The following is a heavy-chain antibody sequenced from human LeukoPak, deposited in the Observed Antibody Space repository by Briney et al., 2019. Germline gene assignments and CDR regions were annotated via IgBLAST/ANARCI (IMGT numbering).Heavy chain of an antibody. D-gene: IGHD3-9*01. CDR1: GFTFSSYW. V-gene: IGHV3-74*01. CDR3: ARGTDDIDI. J-gene: IGHJ3*02. Sequence: GGSLRLSCAASGFTFSSYWMHWVRQAPGKGLVWVSRIDSDGSTTNYADSVKGRFSISRFNAKETQYLQMNSLRVEDTAVYYCARGTDDIDIWGQGTLVTVSS. CDR2: IDSDGSTT.